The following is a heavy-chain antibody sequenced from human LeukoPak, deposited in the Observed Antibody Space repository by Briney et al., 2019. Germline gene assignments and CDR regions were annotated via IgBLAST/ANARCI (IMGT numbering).Heavy chain of an antibody. V-gene: IGHV4-4*07. CDR2: IHAGGNS. D-gene: IGHD3-16*01. CDR1: GASVSRNY. CDR3: ARDLYDWNYFDY. J-gene: IGHJ4*02. Sequence: PSETLSLTCTVSGASVSRNYWSWIRQPAGKGLEWIGRIHAGGNSNYNPSLKSRVTMSIDTSENQFSLKLSSVTAADTAVYYCARDLYDWNYFDYWGQGTLVTVSS.